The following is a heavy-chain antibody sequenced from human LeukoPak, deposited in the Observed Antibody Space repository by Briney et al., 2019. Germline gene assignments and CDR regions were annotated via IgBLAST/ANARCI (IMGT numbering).Heavy chain of an antibody. CDR2: ISGSGGST. Sequence: GGSLRLSCAASGFTFSSYAMSWVRQAPGKGLEWVSAISGSGGSTYYADSVKGRFTISRDNSKNTLYLQMNSLRAEDTAVYYCATLDYSNYYYYGMVVWGQGTTVTVSS. CDR1: GFTFSSYA. CDR3: ATLDYSNYYYYGMVV. J-gene: IGHJ6*02. V-gene: IGHV3-23*01. D-gene: IGHD4-11*01.